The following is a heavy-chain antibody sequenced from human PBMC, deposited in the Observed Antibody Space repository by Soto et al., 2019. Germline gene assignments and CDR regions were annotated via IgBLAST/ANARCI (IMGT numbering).Heavy chain of an antibody. J-gene: IGHJ6*02. CDR3: ARLLRFLEWSGYYYYYGMDV. CDR2: MDPNSGNT. D-gene: IGHD3-3*01. V-gene: IGHV1-8*01. CDR1: VYTFTRYG. Sequence: GASVTVSCKASVYTFTRYGINWVRQATGQGLEWMGGMDPNSGNTGYAQKFQGRVTMTRNTSISTAYMELSSLRSEDTAVYYCARLLRFLEWSGYYYYYGMDVWGQGTTVTVSS.